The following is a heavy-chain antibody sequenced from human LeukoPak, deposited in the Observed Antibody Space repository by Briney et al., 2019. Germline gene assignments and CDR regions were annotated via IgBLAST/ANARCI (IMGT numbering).Heavy chain of an antibody. J-gene: IGHJ5*02. Sequence: GRSLRLSCAASGFRCDDYAMHWVRQAPGKGLEWVSGISWNSGRIGYADSVKGRFTISRDNAKNSLYLQMNSLRHEDVALYYCTKDIDCSSASCYRGFDPWGQGTLVTVSS. V-gene: IGHV3-9*03. CDR3: TKDIDCSSASCYRGFDP. D-gene: IGHD2-2*01. CDR2: ISWNSGRI. CDR1: GFRCDDYA.